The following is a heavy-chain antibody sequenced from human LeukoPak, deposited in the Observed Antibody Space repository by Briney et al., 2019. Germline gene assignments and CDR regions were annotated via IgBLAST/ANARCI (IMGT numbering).Heavy chain of an antibody. CDR2: IYSDGNT. J-gene: IGHJ5*02. CDR3: AGDTHSSSWYDP. V-gene: IGHV3-53*01. D-gene: IGHD6-19*01. CDR1: WVTVSSIY. Sequence: GSLRLSCAVSWVTVSSIYMSWVRPAPGKGLEWVLFIYSDGNTYYADSVKGRFTLSRDSSRNTLYLQMNSLRVDDTAVYYCAGDTHSSSWYDPWGQGTLVTVSS.